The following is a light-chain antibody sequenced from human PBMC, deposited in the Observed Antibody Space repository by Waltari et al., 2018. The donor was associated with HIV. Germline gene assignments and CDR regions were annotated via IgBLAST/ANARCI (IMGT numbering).Light chain of an antibody. CDR3: QSADSSGTYWV. V-gene: IGLV3-25*03. J-gene: IGLJ3*02. CDR1: VLSHHY. Sequence: SHQLTQPPSVSVSPGQTARITCPGAVLSHHYGSWYQHKPGQAPVVIMYKDSEKPSGISERFTGTSSGTTVTLFISGVQAEDEADYYCQSADSSGTYWVFGGGTKLTVL. CDR2: KDS.